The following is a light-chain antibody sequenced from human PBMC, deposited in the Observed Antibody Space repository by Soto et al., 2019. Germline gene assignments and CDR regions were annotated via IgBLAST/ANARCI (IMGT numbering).Light chain of an antibody. CDR1: SSIIGAGYD. J-gene: IGLJ1*01. V-gene: IGLV1-40*01. CDR3: QSYDSSLSGWV. Sequence: QSVLTQPPSVSGAPGQRVTISCSGSSSIIGAGYDVHWYQQLPGTAPKLLIYGNSNRPSGVPDRFSGSKSGTSASLAITGLQAEDEADYYCQSYDSSLSGWVFGTGTKVTVL. CDR2: GNS.